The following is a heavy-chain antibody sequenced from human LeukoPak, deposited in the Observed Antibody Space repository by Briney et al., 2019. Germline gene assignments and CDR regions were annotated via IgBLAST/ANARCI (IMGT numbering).Heavy chain of an antibody. CDR3: TRLSRVPDYGDYAYDY. V-gene: IGHV3-73*01. Sequence: PGGSLRLSCAASGFTFSGSAMHWVRQASGKGLEWVGRIRSKANSYATAYAASVKGRFTISTDDSKNTAYLQMNSLKTEDTAVYYCTRLSRVPDYGDYAYDYWGQGTLVTVSS. J-gene: IGHJ4*02. CDR1: GFTFSGSA. D-gene: IGHD4-17*01. CDR2: IRSKANSYAT.